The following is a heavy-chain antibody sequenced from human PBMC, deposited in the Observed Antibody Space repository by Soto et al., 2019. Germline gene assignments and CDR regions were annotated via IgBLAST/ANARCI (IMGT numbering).Heavy chain of an antibody. CDR2: IIPISGTA. V-gene: IGHV1-69*01. CDR3: ARSQGSSTSLEIYYYYYYGMDV. D-gene: IGHD2-2*01. Sequence: QVQLVQSGAEVKKPGSSVKVSCKASGGTFSSYAISWVRQAPGQGLEWMGGIIPISGTANYAQKCQGRVTITADDSTSTDYMELSRLRSEDTAVYYCARSQGSSTSLEIYYYYYYGMDVWGKGTTVTVSS. J-gene: IGHJ6*04. CDR1: GGTFSSYA.